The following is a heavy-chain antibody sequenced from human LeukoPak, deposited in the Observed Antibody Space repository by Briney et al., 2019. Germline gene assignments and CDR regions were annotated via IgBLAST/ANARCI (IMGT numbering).Heavy chain of an antibody. CDR1: GYTFTGYY. CDR3: ARPQPGVLVTRTVYYYYYGMDV. D-gene: IGHD1-14*01. J-gene: IGHJ6*02. V-gene: IGHV1-2*02. Sequence: ASVKVSCKASGYTFTGYYMHWVRQAPGQGLEWMGWINPNSGGTNYAQKFQGRVTMTRDTSISTAYMELSRLRSDDTAAYYCARPQPGVLVTRTVYYYYYGMDVWGQGTTVTVSS. CDR2: INPNSGGT.